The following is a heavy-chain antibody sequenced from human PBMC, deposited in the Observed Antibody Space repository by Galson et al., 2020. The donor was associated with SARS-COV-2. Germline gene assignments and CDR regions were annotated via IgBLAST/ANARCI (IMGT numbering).Heavy chain of an antibody. CDR2: IYQSGAT. CDR1: GTSISSGGYS. D-gene: IGHD5-18*01. CDR3: ARRYTYGLSPYWYFDF. V-gene: IGHV4-30-2*01. J-gene: IGHJ2*01. Sequence: SETLSLTCAVSGTSISSGGYSWTWIRQPPGKGLEWIGYIYQSGATHYNPSLKSRLTISVDRSKNQLSLDLRSVNVADSAVYYCARRYTYGLSPYWYFDFWCRGTLVTVSS.